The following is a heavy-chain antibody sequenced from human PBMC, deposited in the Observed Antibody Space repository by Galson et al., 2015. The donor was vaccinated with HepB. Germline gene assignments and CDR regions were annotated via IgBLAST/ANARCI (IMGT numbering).Heavy chain of an antibody. Sequence: SVKVSCKVYGYTLTTLSMHWVRQAPGKGLEWMGGFDPKKGETIYAQKFQGRVTMTGDSSTDTAYMDLSSLKSEDTALYYCACSGRYASGSRHWYLDLWGRGTLVTVSS. V-gene: IGHV1-24*01. CDR3: ACSGRYASGSRHWYLDL. CDR2: FDPKKGET. D-gene: IGHD3-10*01. J-gene: IGHJ2*01. CDR1: GYTLTTLS.